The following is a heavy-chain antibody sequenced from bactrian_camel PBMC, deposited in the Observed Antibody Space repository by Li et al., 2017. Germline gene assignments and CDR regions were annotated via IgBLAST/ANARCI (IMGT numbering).Heavy chain of an antibody. V-gene: IGHV3S53*01. J-gene: IGHJ4*01. Sequence: HVQLVESGGGSVKAGGSLTLTCVASGYTYNHYCMGWFRLAPGKEREGVAVIDHNGRSIYADSVKGRFTISRDNSKNRLFLQMDKLKTEDTAVYYCQARFLGLWGQGTQVTVS. CDR2: IDHNGRS. D-gene: IGHD1*01. CDR1: GYTYNHYC. CDR3: QARFLGL.